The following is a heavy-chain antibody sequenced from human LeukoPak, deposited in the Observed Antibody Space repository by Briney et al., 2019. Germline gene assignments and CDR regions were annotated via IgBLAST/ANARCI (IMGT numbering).Heavy chain of an antibody. CDR1: GGSISSYY. V-gene: IGHV4-59*01. CDR2: IYYCGST. Sequence: RPSETLSLTCTVSGGSISSYYWSWIRQPPGKGLEWIGYIYYCGSTNYNPSLKSRVTISVDTSKNQFSLKLSSVTAADTAVYYCARESIVATLWGQGTLVTVSS. CDR3: ARESIVATL. J-gene: IGHJ4*02. D-gene: IGHD5-12*01.